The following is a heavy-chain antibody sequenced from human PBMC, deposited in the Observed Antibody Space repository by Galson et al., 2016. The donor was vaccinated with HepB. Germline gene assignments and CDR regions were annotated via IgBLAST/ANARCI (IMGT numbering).Heavy chain of an antibody. CDR3: ARDVLKRYDFLTGYSSRNGFEY. D-gene: IGHD3-9*01. CDR2: ISVSGSYT. Sequence: SLRLSCAASGFKFSDYYMSWIRQAPGKGLEWVSRISVSGSYTKYADSVKGRFTISRDNAKNSLYLQMNSLRAEDTAVYYCARDVLKRYDFLTGYSSRNGFEYWGQGTLVTVSS. V-gene: IGHV3-11*06. J-gene: IGHJ4*02. CDR1: GFKFSDYY.